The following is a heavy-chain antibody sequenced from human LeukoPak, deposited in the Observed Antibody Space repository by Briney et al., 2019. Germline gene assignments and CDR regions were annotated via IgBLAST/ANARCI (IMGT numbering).Heavy chain of an antibody. CDR1: GFTFSSYA. CDR3: AKARRGGRRSYSSSSFDY. D-gene: IGHD6-6*01. CDR2: ISGSGGST. Sequence: EGSLRLSCAASGFTFSSYAMSWVRQAPGKGLEWVSAISGSGGSTYYADSVKGRFTISRDNSKNTLYLQMNSLRAEDTAVYYCAKARRGGRRSYSSSSFDYWGQGTLVTVSS. J-gene: IGHJ4*02. V-gene: IGHV3-23*01.